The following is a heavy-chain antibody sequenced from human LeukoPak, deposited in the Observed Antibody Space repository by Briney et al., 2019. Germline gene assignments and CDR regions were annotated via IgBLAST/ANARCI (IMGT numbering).Heavy chain of an antibody. D-gene: IGHD3-10*01. CDR3: ARDDNYGSDY. V-gene: IGHV3-7*04. J-gene: IGHJ4*02. CDR2: INLDGSEK. Sequence: GVSLRLSCAASGFIFRNYWMSWVRQAPGKGLEWVANINLDGSEKYYVSSVKGRFTISRDNAKNSLYLQMNTLRADDTAVYYCARDDNYGSDYWGQGTLVTVSS. CDR1: GFIFRNYW.